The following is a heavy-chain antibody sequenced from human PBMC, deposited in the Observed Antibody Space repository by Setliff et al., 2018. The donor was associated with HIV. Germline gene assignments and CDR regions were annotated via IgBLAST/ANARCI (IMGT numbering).Heavy chain of an antibody. CDR2: INHSGNT. D-gene: IGHD5-12*01. CDR3: ARKGWNAYEAFDD. Sequence: SETLSLTCAVYGRSFSDNYWNWIRQPPGKGLEWIGEINHSGNTNYNPSLKSRVSITLDTSKNQFSLKLTSVTAADTAVYYCARKGWNAYEAFDDWGQGTRVTVSS. CDR1: GRSFSDNY. V-gene: IGHV4-34*01. J-gene: IGHJ5*02.